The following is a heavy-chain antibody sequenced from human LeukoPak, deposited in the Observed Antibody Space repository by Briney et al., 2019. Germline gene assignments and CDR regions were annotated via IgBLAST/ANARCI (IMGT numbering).Heavy chain of an antibody. V-gene: IGHV4-34*01. J-gene: IGHJ3*02. D-gene: IGHD6-13*01. CDR2: INHSGST. Sequence: SETLSLTCAVYGGSFSGYCWSWIRQPPGKGLEWIGEINHSGSTNYNPSLKSRVTISVDTSKNQFSLKLSSVTAADTAVYYCARGEEKAAAGLNAFDIWGQGTMVTVSS. CDR1: GGSFSGYC. CDR3: ARGEEKAAAGLNAFDI.